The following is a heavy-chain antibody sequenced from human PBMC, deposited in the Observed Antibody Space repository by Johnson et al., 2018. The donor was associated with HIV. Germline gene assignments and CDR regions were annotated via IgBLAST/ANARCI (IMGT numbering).Heavy chain of an antibody. Sequence: VQLVESGGGVVQPGGSLRLSCAASGFSFSNYGMHWVRQAPGKGLEWVAFIRYDGSNKYYVDSVKGRFTISRDNSQNTLYLQMNSLRAEDTAVYYCARDPGVVEAPRSRVDAFDIWGQGTMVTVSS. J-gene: IGHJ3*02. CDR1: GFSFSNYG. CDR3: ARDPGVVEAPRSRVDAFDI. D-gene: IGHD2-15*01. CDR2: IRYDGSNK. V-gene: IGHV3-30*02.